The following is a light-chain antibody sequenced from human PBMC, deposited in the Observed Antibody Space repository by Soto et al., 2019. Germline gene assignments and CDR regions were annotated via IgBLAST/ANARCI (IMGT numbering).Light chain of an antibody. CDR2: PTF. J-gene: IGKJ5*01. V-gene: IGKV1-33*01. CDR3: QLQQNRIT. CDR1: QSISSY. Sequence: IEMSQSPSSLSPSLGDRDTLTCLASQSISSYLTWYQQKPGKAPTLPFDPTFCLDSWVTSSLIGSRSETDFTLTSSRMQPEDNGSYYCQLQQNRITFGQGTRVEIK.